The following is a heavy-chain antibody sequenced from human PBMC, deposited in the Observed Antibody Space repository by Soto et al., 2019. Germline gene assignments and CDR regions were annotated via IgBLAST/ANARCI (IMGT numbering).Heavy chain of an antibody. Sequence: EVQLFESGGGLVQPVGALRLSCATSGFTFSSYAMSWGRQAPGKGLEWGSAISGSGGSTDYADSVKGRFTISRDNSKNTRYLQMNSLRDEDTAVYYCAKGDRTVMAHYDAFDIWGQGTMVTVSS. CDR2: ISGSGGST. J-gene: IGHJ3*02. V-gene: IGHV3-23*01. CDR1: GFTFSSYA. D-gene: IGHD4-17*01. CDR3: AKGDRTVMAHYDAFDI.